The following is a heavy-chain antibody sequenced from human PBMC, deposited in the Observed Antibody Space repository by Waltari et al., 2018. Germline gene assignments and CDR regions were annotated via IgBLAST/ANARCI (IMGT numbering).Heavy chain of an antibody. J-gene: IGHJ3*02. CDR1: GYSISSGYY. CDR2: IYHSGST. Sequence: QVQLQESGPGLVKPSETLSLTCAVSGYSISSGYYWGWIRQPPGKGLEWIGSIYHSGSTYYTPSLKSRVTISVDTSKNQFSLKLSSVTAADTAVYYCARKGTTDPFDIWGQGTMVTVSS. V-gene: IGHV4-38-2*01. CDR3: ARKGTTDPFDI. D-gene: IGHD1-7*01.